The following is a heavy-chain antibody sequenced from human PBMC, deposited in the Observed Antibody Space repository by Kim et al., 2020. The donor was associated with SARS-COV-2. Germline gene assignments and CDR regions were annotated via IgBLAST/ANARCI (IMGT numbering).Heavy chain of an antibody. D-gene: IGHD5-18*01. V-gene: IGHV3-13*01. Sequence: GGSLRLSCAASGFTFSSYDMHWVRQPTGKGLEWVSAIGTAGDTYYPGSVKGRFTISRENAKNSLYLQMNSLRAGDTAVYYCARGYSYGLYYYYGMDVWGQGTTVTVSS. J-gene: IGHJ6*02. CDR2: IGTAGDT. CDR1: GFTFSSYD. CDR3: ARGYSYGLYYYYGMDV.